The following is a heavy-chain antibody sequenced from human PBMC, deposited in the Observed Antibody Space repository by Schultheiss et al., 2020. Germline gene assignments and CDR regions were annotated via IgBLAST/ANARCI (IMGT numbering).Heavy chain of an antibody. D-gene: IGHD2-21*02. V-gene: IGHV4-61*02. CDR1: GGSISSGSSY. Sequence: SETLSLTCTVSGGSISSGSSYWSWIRQPAGKGLEWIGRIYTSGSTYYNPSLKSRITISADTSKNQFSLKLSSVTAADTAVYYCARDSCGSDCSYYFYYGMDVWGQGTTVTVSS. CDR2: IYTSGST. J-gene: IGHJ6*02. CDR3: ARDSCGSDCSYYFYYGMDV.